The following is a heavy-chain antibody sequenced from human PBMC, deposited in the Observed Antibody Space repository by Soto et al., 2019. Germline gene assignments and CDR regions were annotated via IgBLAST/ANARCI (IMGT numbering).Heavy chain of an antibody. D-gene: IGHD1-26*01. CDR1: GFTFSSYG. CDR2: IPYDGSNK. CDR3: ARDLRGGSYYFFDY. V-gene: IGHV3-30*03. J-gene: IGHJ4*02. Sequence: GGSLRLSCAASGFTFSSYGMHWVRQAPGKGLEWVAVIPYDGSNKYYADSVKGRFTISRDNSKNTLYLQMNSLRAEDTAVYYCARDLRGGSYYFFDYWGQGTLVTVSS.